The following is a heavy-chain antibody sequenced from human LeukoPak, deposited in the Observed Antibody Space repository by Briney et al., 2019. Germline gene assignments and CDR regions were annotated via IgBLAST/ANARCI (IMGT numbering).Heavy chain of an antibody. Sequence: RASVKVSCKASGYTFTGYGISWVRQAPGQGLEGMGWISAYNGNTNYAQKLQGRVTMTTDTSTSTAYMELRSLRSDDTAVYYCARDRYYDILTGYYPFDYWGREPWSPSPQ. CDR3: ARDRYYDILTGYYPFDY. CDR1: GYTFTGYG. J-gene: IGHJ4*02. V-gene: IGHV1-18*04. CDR2: ISAYNGNT. D-gene: IGHD3-9*01.